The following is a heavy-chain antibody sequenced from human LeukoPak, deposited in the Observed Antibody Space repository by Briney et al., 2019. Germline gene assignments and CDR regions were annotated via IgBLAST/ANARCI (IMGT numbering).Heavy chain of an antibody. D-gene: IGHD3-22*01. Sequence: ASVKVSCKASGGTFSSYAISWVRQAPGQGLEWMGGIIPIFGTANYAQKFQGRVTITTDESTSTAYMELSSLRSEDTAVYYCARMIALPSRRYSWFDPWGQGTPVTVSS. J-gene: IGHJ5*02. V-gene: IGHV1-69*05. CDR2: IIPIFGTA. CDR1: GGTFSSYA. CDR3: ARMIALPSRRYSWFDP.